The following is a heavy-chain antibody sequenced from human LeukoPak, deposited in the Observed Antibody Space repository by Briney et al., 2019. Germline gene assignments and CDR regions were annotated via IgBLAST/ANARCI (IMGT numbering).Heavy chain of an antibody. CDR1: GFTFGRHA. Sequence: GGSLRLSCVASGFTFGRHAMNWVRQAPGKGLEWVSLIYGGGSTYYADSVKGRFTISRDNSKNTLYLQMNSLRAEDTAVYYCARIMYYDRSGYYYVRAFDIWGQGTMVTVSS. CDR3: ARIMYYDRSGYYYVRAFDI. J-gene: IGHJ3*02. CDR2: IYGGGST. D-gene: IGHD3-22*01. V-gene: IGHV3-66*01.